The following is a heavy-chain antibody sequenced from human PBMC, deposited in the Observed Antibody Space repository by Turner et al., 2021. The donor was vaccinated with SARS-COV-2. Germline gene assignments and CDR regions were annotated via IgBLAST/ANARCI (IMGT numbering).Heavy chain of an antibody. CDR2: IDYSGNT. V-gene: IGHV4-39*01. J-gene: IGHJ5*02. CDR3: GSETRYYSGRGWFDP. Sequence: QLLLPESCPGLVKPSVILSLPCTVSGGSISSSSYHWGWFSQLPGKGMAWIGSIDYSGNTYYNPSHKSRVTISVDTSKNQVSLKLSSVTAADTAVYYCGSETRYYSGRGWFDPWGQGTLVTVSS. D-gene: IGHD3-10*02. CDR1: GGSISSSSYH.